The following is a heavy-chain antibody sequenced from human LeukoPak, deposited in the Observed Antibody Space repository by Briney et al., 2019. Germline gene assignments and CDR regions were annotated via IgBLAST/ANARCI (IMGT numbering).Heavy chain of an antibody. CDR3: ARDHYHDSSGYIPAGDTFDI. J-gene: IGHJ3*02. CDR2: ISSSGSTI. D-gene: IGHD3-22*01. Sequence: GGSLRLSCAASGFTFSDYYMSWIRQAPGKGLEWVSYISSSGSTIYCADSVKGRFTISRDNANNSVYLQMNSLRAEDTAVYYCARDHYHDSSGYIPAGDTFDIWGQGTMVTVSS. V-gene: IGHV3-11*04. CDR1: GFTFSDYY.